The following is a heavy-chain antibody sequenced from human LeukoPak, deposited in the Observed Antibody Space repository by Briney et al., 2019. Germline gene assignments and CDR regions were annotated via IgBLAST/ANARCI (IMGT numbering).Heavy chain of an antibody. CDR3: ASGYQLLLNWFDP. D-gene: IGHD2-2*01. CDR2: IYYSGST. V-gene: IGHV4-39*01. Sequence: SETLSLTCTVSGGSISSSSYYWGWLRQPPGKGLVWIGSIYYSGSTYYNPSLKSRVTISVDTSKNQFSLKLSSVTAADTAVYYCASGYQLLLNWFDPWGQGTLVTVSS. J-gene: IGHJ5*02. CDR1: GGSISSSSYY.